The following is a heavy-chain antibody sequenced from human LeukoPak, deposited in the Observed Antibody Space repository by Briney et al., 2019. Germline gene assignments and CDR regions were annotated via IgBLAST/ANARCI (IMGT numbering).Heavy chain of an antibody. CDR2: IASEGSHT. D-gene: IGHD2-21*02. J-gene: IGHJ3*02. CDR3: ARERQDTVIHSGAFDI. CDR1: GLILSNYF. Sequence: GGSLSLSCAVSGLILSNYFMQWVRQAPSKGLEWVADIASEGSHTFYVESVKGRFTIYRDNSKNTLYLQMNSLGAEDTAVYFCARERQDTVIHSGAFDIWGQGTMVTVSS. V-gene: IGHV3-30-3*01.